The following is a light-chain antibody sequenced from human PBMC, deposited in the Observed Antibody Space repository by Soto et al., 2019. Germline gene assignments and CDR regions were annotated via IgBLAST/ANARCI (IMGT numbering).Light chain of an antibody. CDR3: QQRDIWPWT. CDR2: DAS. CDR1: QSVNRY. J-gene: IGKJ1*01. V-gene: IGKV3-11*01. Sequence: EIVLTQSPATLSLSPLERSTLSCLASQSVNRYLVWYQQKPGQAPRLLMYDASKRATGIPARFSGSGSGTDFTLTISSLEPEDFAVYYCQQRDIWPWTFGQGTKVDI.